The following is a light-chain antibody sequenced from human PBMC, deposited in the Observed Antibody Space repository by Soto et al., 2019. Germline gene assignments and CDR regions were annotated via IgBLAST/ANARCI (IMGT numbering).Light chain of an antibody. V-gene: IGLV2-14*01. Sequence: QSVLTPPASVAGSPGQSITISCAGTISDVGGYNYVSWYQPHQGKAPKLIIYDVSNPPSGVSNRFSGSKSGNTASLTIYGLQAEDEADYYCSSYTSSSTLNVFGTGTKLTVL. CDR2: DVS. CDR1: ISDVGGYNY. CDR3: SSYTSSSTLNV. J-gene: IGLJ1*01.